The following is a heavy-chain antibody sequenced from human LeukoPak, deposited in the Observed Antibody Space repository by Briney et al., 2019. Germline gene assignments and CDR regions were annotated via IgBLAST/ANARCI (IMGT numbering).Heavy chain of an antibody. CDR3: ARVLTAVTNWFDP. J-gene: IGHJ5*02. CDR2: IKEDGSEK. CDR1: GFTFSSYW. D-gene: IGHD4-11*01. Sequence: GGPLRLSCAASGFTFSSYWMSWVRQAPGKGLEWVANIKEDGSEKYYVDSVKGRFTISRDNAKNSLFLQMNSLRAEDTAVYYCARVLTAVTNWFDPWGQGTLVTVSS. V-gene: IGHV3-7*05.